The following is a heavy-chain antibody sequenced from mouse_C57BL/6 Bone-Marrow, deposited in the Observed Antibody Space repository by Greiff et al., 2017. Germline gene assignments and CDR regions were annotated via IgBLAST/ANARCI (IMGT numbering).Heavy chain of an antibody. CDR3: AGMPWGNYGSTRDY. CDR1: GYTFTSYW. J-gene: IGHJ2*01. Sequence: QVQLKQSGAELVKPGASVTLSCKASGYTFTSYWMHWVKQRPGQGLEWIGMIHPNSGSTNYNEKFKSKATLTVDKSSSTAYLQRSSLTSEDSAVYYGAGMPWGNYGSTRDYWGQGTTLTVSS. CDR2: IHPNSGST. V-gene: IGHV1-64*01. D-gene: IGHD1-1*01.